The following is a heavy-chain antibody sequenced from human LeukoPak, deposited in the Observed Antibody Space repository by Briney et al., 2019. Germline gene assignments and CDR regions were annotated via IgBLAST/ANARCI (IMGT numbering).Heavy chain of an antibody. CDR3: AKVVVAARTNNRDYYYYYSMDV. D-gene: IGHD2-15*01. CDR1: GFTFSSYA. Sequence: PGGSLRLSCAASGFTFSSYAMSWVRQAPGKGLEWVSAISGSGGSTYYADSVKGRFTISRDNSKNTLYLQMNSLRAEDTAVYYCAKVVVAARTNNRDYYYYYSMDVWGQGTTVTVSS. J-gene: IGHJ6*02. CDR2: ISGSGGST. V-gene: IGHV3-23*01.